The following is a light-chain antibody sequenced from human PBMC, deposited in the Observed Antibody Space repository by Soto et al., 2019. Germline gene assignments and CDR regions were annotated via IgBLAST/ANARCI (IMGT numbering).Light chain of an antibody. CDR2: AVS. Sequence: QSALTQPASVSGSPGQSITISCTGTSSDVGGYNHVSWYQHSPGKAPKLILFAVSGRPSGVSHRFSGSKSGNTASLTISGVQADDEADYYCFSYTSLSTVVFGGGTKLTVL. J-gene: IGLJ2*01. CDR1: SSDVGGYNH. V-gene: IGLV2-14*01. CDR3: FSYTSLSTVV.